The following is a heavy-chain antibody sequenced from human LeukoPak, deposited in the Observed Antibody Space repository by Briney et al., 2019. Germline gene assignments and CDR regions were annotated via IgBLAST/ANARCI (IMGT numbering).Heavy chain of an antibody. D-gene: IGHD1-26*01. CDR3: ARGARWELPPAQYFQH. Sequence: SETLSLTCAVYGGSFSGYYWSWIRQPPGKGLEWIGEINHSGSTNYNPSLKSRVTISVDTSKNQFSLKLSSVTAADTAVYHCARGARWELPPAQYFQHWGQGTLVTVSS. J-gene: IGHJ1*01. V-gene: IGHV4-34*01. CDR2: INHSGST. CDR1: GGSFSGYY.